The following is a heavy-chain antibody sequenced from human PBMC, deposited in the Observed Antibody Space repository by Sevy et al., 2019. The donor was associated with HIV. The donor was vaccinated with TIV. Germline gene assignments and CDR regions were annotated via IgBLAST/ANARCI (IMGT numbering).Heavy chain of an antibody. CDR2: IYSDGKT. D-gene: IGHD6-19*01. CDR3: AGWSSAWTLFDY. Sequence: GGSLRLSCAASGFTVSRNYMSWVRQAPGKGLEWVSVIYSDGKTFYADSVQDRFTISRENSKNTLYLQMNSLGAEDTAVYYCAGWSSAWTLFDYWGQGTLVTVSS. J-gene: IGHJ4*02. V-gene: IGHV3-66*01. CDR1: GFTVSRNY.